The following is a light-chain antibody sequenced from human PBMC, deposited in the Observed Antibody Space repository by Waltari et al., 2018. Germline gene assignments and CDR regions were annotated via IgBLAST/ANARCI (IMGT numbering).Light chain of an antibody. CDR1: QSLLYRSNNYNY. Sequence: DIVMTQSPDFLAVSLGERATLSCKSSQSLLYRSNNYNYLPWYQQKPGQPPKLLIYWASTRESGVPDRFSGSGAGTDFTLTINNLQAADVAVYYCQQYYSTPLTFGGGTKVEIK. CDR3: QQYYSTPLT. J-gene: IGKJ4*01. CDR2: WAS. V-gene: IGKV4-1*01.